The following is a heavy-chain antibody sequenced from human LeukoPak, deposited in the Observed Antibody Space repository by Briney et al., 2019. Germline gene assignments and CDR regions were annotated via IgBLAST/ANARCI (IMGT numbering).Heavy chain of an antibody. CDR2: ITSSGETT. V-gene: IGHV3-23*01. CDR1: GSIPFNSYS. Sequence: PGGSLRLSCAASGSIPFNSYSMSWVRQAPGKGLEWVSAITSSGETTYYADSVKGQFTISRDNSKNMVYLQMNSLRAEDAATYYCAKMQGYFDYWGQGSLVTVSS. CDR3: AKMQGYFDY. J-gene: IGHJ4*02.